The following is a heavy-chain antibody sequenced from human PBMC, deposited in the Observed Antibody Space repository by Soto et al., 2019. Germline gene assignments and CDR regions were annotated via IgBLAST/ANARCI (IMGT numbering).Heavy chain of an antibody. J-gene: IGHJ5*02. V-gene: IGHV4-59*01. Sequence: SETLSLTCTVSGGSISSYYWSWIRQPPGKGLEWIGYIYYSGSTNYNPSLKSRVTISVDTSKNQFSLKLSSVTAADTAVYYCARATGIWFDPWGQGTLVTVSS. CDR3: ARATGIWFDP. CDR1: GGSISSYY. CDR2: IYYSGST. D-gene: IGHD4-4*01.